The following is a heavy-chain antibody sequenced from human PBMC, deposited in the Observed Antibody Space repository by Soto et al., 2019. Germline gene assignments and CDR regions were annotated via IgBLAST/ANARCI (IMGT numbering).Heavy chain of an antibody. Sequence: PSETLSLTCTVSGGSISSYYWSWIRQPAGKGLEWIGRIYTSGSTNYNPSLKSRVTMSVDTSKNQFSLKLSSVTAADTAVYCCARDGNRIAAAGIFDYWGQGTLVTVSS. CDR3: ARDGNRIAAAGIFDY. CDR2: IYTSGST. J-gene: IGHJ4*02. D-gene: IGHD6-13*01. CDR1: GGSISSYY. V-gene: IGHV4-4*07.